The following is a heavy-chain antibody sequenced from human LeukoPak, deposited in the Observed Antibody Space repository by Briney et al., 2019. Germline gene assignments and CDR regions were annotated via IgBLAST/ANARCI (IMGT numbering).Heavy chain of an antibody. CDR1: GYSFTSYW. CDR2: IYPGDSDT. V-gene: IGHV5-51*07. D-gene: IGHD4-17*01. J-gene: IGHJ6*02. CDR3: AREYGKPYYYYGMDV. Sequence: GESLKISCKGSGYSFTSYWIGWVHQMPGKGLEWMGIIYPGDSDTRYSPSFQGQVTISADKSISTAYLQWSSLKASDTAMYYCAREYGKPYYYYGMDVWGQGTTVTVSS.